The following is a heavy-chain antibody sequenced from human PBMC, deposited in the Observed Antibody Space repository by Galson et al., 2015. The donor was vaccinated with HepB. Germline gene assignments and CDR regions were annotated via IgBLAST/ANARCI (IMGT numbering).Heavy chain of an antibody. D-gene: IGHD4-17*01. CDR2: ISYDGSNK. CDR1: GFTFSSYA. CDR3: ARGDEYGDYPSATDWFDP. J-gene: IGHJ5*02. Sequence: SLRLSCAASGFTFSSYAMHWVRQAPGKGLEWVAVISYDGSNKYYADSVKGRFTISRDNSKNTLYLQMNSLRAEDTAVYYCARGDEYGDYPSATDWFDPWGQGTLVTVSS. V-gene: IGHV3-30-3*01.